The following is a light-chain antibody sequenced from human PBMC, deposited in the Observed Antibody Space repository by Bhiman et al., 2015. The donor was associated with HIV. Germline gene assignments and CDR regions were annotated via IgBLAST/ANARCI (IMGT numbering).Light chain of an antibody. CDR2: DVT. Sequence: QSALTQPASVSGSPGQSITISCTGTSSAVGGYNYVSWYQQRPGKAPKLMIFDVTKRPSGVSDRFSGSKSGNTASLTISGLQTEDEADYYCCSYGGSANSVVFGGGTKLTVL. J-gene: IGLJ2*01. CDR1: SSAVGGYNY. V-gene: IGLV2-23*02. CDR3: CSYGGSANSVV.